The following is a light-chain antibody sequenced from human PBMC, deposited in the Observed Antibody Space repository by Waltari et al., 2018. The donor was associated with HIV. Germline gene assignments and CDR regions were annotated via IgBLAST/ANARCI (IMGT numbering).Light chain of an antibody. CDR2: EVS. V-gene: IGLV2-14*03. CDR1: SSDIGAYNY. J-gene: IGLJ2*01. CDR3: SSYTASSTLDVV. Sequence: QSALTQAASVSGSPGQSITISCTGSSSDIGAYNYVSWYQQHPDKVPKLVIYEVSNRPSGISNRFSGSKSGNTASLTISGLQADDDASYYCSSYTASSTLDVVFGGGTRLTVL.